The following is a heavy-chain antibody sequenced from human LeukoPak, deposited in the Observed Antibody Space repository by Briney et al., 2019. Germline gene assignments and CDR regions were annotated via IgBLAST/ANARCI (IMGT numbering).Heavy chain of an antibody. V-gene: IGHV4-34*01. CDR2: INHSGST. CDR1: GGSFSGYY. CDR3: ARGYSSSFLGRDWFDP. Sequence: SETLSLTCAVYGGSFSGYYWSWIRQPPGKGLEWIGEINHSGSTNYNPPLKSRVTISVDTSKNQFSLKLSSVTAADTAVYYCARGYSSSFLGRDWFDPWGQGTLVTVSS. J-gene: IGHJ5*02. D-gene: IGHD6-13*01.